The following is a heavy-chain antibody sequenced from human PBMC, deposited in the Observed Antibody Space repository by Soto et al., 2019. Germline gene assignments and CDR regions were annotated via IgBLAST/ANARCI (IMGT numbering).Heavy chain of an antibody. V-gene: IGHV4-30-4*01. Sequence: PSETLSLTCTVSGGSISSGDYYWSWIRQPPGKGLEWIGYIYYSGSTYYNPSLKSRVTISVDTSKNQFSLKLSSVTAADTAVYYCARGNSPMVRGVIITNYYFDYWGQGTLVTVSS. CDR3: ARGNSPMVRGVIITNYYFDY. CDR1: GGSISSGDYY. D-gene: IGHD3-10*01. CDR2: IYYSGST. J-gene: IGHJ4*02.